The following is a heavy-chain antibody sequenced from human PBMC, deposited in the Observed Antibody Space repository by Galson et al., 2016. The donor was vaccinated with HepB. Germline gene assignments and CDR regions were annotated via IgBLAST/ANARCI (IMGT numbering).Heavy chain of an antibody. CDR3: AKDQKRRLLSPITVAGTDY. V-gene: IGHV3-23*01. CDR2: ISGSGVIT. J-gene: IGHJ4*02. CDR1: GFTFSSYG. D-gene: IGHD6-19*01. Sequence: SLRLSCAASGFTFSSYGMHWVRQAPGKGLEWVSAISGSGVITYYADSVKGRFTISRDNSKNTLYLQMNSLRAEDTAVYYCAKDQKRRLLSPITVAGTDYWGQGTLVTVSS.